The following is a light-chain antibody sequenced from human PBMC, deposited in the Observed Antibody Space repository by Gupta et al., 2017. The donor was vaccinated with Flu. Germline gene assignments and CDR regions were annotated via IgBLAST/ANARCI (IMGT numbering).Light chain of an antibody. V-gene: IGKV1-39*01. CDR1: QSISSY. CDR2: AAS. J-gene: IGKJ2*03. Sequence: DIQMNQTPSSLSASVGDRVTITCRASQSISSYLNWYQQKPGKAPKLLIYAASSLQSGVPSRFSGSGSGTDFTLTISSLQPEDFATYYCQQSYSTPSRSFGQGTKLEIK. CDR3: QQSYSTPSRS.